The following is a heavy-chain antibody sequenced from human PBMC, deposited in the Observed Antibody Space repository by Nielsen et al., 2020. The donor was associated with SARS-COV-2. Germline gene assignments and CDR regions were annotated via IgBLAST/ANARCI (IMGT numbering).Heavy chain of an antibody. CDR1: GYTFTSHY. V-gene: IGHV1-2*06. Sequence: ASVKVSCKASGYTFTSHYIHWVRQAPGQGLEWMGRINPRDGGTNLAPRFQGRVTMTRDATINTAYMELSSLTSDDTAVYFCARGDTHLTLDHWGQGTLVTVSS. CDR2: INPRDGGT. CDR3: ARGDTHLTLDH. J-gene: IGHJ4*02. D-gene: IGHD5-18*01.